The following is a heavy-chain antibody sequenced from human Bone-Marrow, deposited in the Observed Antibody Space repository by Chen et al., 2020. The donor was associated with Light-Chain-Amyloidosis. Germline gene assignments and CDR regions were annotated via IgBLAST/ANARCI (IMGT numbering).Heavy chain of an antibody. CDR3: ARDRGIVVVPAAIRYYYYGMDV. Sequence: QVQLVQSGAEVNKPGSSVKVSCKASGGTLSSYAISWVRQAPGQGLEWMGGIIPIFSTANYALKFQGRVTITADESTSTAYMELSSLRSEDTAVYYCARDRGIVVVPAAIRYYYYGMDVCGQGTTVTVSS. CDR2: IIPIFSTA. D-gene: IGHD2-2*02. J-gene: IGHJ6*02. CDR1: GGTLSSYA. V-gene: IGHV1-69*01.